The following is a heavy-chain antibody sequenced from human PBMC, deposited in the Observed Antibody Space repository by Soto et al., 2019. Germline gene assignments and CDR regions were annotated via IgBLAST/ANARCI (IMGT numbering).Heavy chain of an antibody. D-gene: IGHD3-10*01. CDR3: AKVSRFLDSGLI. CDR1: GFTFSTYA. CDR2: ISGGGGPT. Sequence: EVQLLESGGGLVQPGGSLRLSCTASGFTFSTYAMTWVRQAPGKGLEWVSAISGGGGPTYYADSVKGRFTLSRDNTKNTLYLQMNTLRADDTAVYYCAKVSRFLDSGLIWGQGTLVTVSS. V-gene: IGHV3-23*01. J-gene: IGHJ3*02.